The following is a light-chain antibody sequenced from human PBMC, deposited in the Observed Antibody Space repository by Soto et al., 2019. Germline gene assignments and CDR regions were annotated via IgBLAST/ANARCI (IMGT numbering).Light chain of an antibody. V-gene: IGLV2-14*01. CDR3: SSYTSSRTYV. CDR2: DVS. J-gene: IGLJ1*01. CDR1: SSDVGAYSY. Sequence: QSVLTQPASVSGSPGQSITISCTGTSSDVGAYSYVSWYQQHPGKAPKLILYDVSDRPSGISNRFSGSKSDNTASLTISGLQAEDEAEYYCSSYTSSRTYVFGTGTKVTVL.